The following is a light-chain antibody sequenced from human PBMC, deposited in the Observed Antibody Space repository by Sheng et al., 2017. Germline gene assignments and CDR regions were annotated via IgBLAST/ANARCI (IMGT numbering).Light chain of an antibody. Sequence: SQDISSYLAWYQQKPGKAPKLLMYAASTLQSGVPSRFSGSRSGTEFTLTISSLQPEDFATYYCQQLKSFPITFGQGTRLEIK. CDR1: QDISSY. CDR3: QQLKSFPIT. CDR2: AAS. V-gene: IGKV1-9*01. J-gene: IGKJ5*01.